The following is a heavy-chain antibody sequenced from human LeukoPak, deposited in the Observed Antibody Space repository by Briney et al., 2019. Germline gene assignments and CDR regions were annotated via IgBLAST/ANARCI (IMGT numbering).Heavy chain of an antibody. CDR3: ARGYYGDYVSDSYFLH. V-gene: IGHV4-59*01. D-gene: IGHD4-17*01. J-gene: IGHJ1*01. CDR2: IYYSGST. Sequence: SETLSLTCTVSGGSISSYYWSWIRQPPGKGMEWIGYIYYSGSTNYNPSLKSRVTRSVDTSKNQFSLKLSSVTAADTAVYYCARGYYGDYVSDSYFLHWGQGTLVAVSS. CDR1: GGSISSYY.